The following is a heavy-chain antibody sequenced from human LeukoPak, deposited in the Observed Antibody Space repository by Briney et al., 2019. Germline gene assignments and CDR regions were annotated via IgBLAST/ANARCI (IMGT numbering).Heavy chain of an antibody. CDR2: INHSGST. J-gene: IGHJ5*02. Sequence: SETLSLTCAVYGGSFSGYYWSWIRQPPGKGLEWIGEINHSGSTNYNPSLKSRVTISVDTSKNQFSLKLSSVTAADTAVYYCARLFYGSGSNWFDPWGQGTLVTVSS. CDR1: GGSFSGYY. V-gene: IGHV4-34*01. CDR3: ARLFYGSGSNWFDP. D-gene: IGHD3-10*01.